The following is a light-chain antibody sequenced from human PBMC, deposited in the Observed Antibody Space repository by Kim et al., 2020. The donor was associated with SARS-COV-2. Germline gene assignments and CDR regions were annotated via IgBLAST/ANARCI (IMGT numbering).Light chain of an antibody. Sequence: LSASVGDRVTLTCRASQSISSLLAWYQQKPGKAPKLLIYKASNLKNGVPSRFSGSGSGTEFTLTISSLQPDDFATYHCQQYSSLHTFGQGTKLEI. J-gene: IGKJ2*01. CDR2: KAS. CDR1: QSISSL. CDR3: QQYSSLHT. V-gene: IGKV1-5*03.